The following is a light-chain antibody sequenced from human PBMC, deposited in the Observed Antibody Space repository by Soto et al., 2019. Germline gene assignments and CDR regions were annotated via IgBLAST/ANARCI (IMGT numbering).Light chain of an antibody. J-gene: IGLJ2*01. CDR3: QSYDSSLSGSV. Sequence: QSVLTQPPSVSGAPGQRVTISCTGSSSNIGAGYDVHWYQQLPGTAPKLLIYGNSNRPSGVPDRFSGSKSGTSASLSITGFEAEDEGDYYCQSYDSSLSGSVFGGGTKVTVL. CDR1: SSNIGAGYD. V-gene: IGLV1-40*01. CDR2: GNS.